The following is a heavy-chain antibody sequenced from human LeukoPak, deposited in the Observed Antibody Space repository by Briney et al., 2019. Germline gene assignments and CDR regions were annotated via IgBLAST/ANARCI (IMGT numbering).Heavy chain of an antibody. CDR1: GFTFSSDA. V-gene: IGHV3-30*04. J-gene: IGHJ4*02. D-gene: IGHD6-13*01. CDR2: ISYDGINK. Sequence: PGGSLRLSCAASGFTFSSDAMHWVRQAPGKGLEWVALISYDGINKYYADSVKGRFTISRDNSKNTLYLQMNSLRAEDTAVYYCARDRDPDSSSWFDYWGQGTLVTVSS. CDR3: ARDRDPDSSSWFDY.